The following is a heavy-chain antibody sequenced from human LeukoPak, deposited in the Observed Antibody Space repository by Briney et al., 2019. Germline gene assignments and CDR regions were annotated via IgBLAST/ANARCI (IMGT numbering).Heavy chain of an antibody. J-gene: IGHJ4*02. CDR2: IYQSGTI. CDR3: ARAFIWRYSPHFYFDH. D-gene: IGHD2-15*01. CDR1: DYSISSGHY. V-gene: IGHV4-38-2*02. Sequence: SETLSLTCSVSDYSISSGHYWGWIRQPPGKGLEWIGSIYQSGTIYYNPSLRSRVTILIDTSKNQFSLKLTSVTAADTAMYYCARAFIWRYSPHFYFDHWGQGSLVTVSS.